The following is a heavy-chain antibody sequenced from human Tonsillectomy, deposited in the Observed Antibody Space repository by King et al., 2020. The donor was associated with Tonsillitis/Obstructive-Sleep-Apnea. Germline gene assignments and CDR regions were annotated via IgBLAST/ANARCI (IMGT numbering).Heavy chain of an antibody. D-gene: IGHD2-15*01. CDR3: ASLPYCSGGSCYPGY. CDR1: GYSFTSYW. Sequence: VQLVESGAEVKKPGESLRISCKGSGYSFTSYWISWVRQMPGKGLEWMGRIDPTDSYTNYSPSFQGHVTISADKSISTAYLQWSSLKASDTAMYYCASLPYCSGGSCYPGYWGQGTLVTVSS. J-gene: IGHJ4*02. CDR2: IDPTDSYT. V-gene: IGHV5-10-1*03.